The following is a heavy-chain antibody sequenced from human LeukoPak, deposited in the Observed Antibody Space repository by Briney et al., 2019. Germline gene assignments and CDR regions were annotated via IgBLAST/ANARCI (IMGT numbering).Heavy chain of an antibody. CDR2: IYHNGST. Sequence: SETLSLTCAVSGASISSGGYSWTWIRQPPGKGLEWIGYIYHNGSTNYTPSLKSRVTISVDRSKNHFSLKLSSVTAADTAVYYCARVLLEWSYSGHMDVWGKGTTVTVSS. D-gene: IGHD3-3*01. V-gene: IGHV4-30-2*01. CDR1: GASISSGGYS. J-gene: IGHJ6*03. CDR3: ARVLLEWSYSGHMDV.